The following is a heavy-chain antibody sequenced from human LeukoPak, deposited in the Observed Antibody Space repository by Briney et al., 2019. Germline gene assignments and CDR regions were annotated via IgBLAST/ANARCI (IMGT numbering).Heavy chain of an antibody. CDR1: GGTFSSYA. D-gene: IGHD2-15*01. Sequence: GASVKVSCKASGGTFSSYAISWVRQAPGQGLEWMGGIIPIFGTANYAQKFQGRVTITADESTSTAYMELSSLRSGDTAVYYCARDLRCSGGSCYSGWFDPWGQGTLVTVSS. J-gene: IGHJ5*02. CDR3: ARDLRCSGGSCYSGWFDP. V-gene: IGHV1-69*13. CDR2: IIPIFGTA.